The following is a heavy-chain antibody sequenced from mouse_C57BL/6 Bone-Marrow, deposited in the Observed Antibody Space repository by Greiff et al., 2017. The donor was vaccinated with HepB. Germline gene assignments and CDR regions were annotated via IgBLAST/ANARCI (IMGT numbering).Heavy chain of an antibody. CDR1: GFTFSDFY. J-gene: IGHJ3*01. CDR3: ARDGQGLLSFAY. Sequence: EVKLVESGGGLVQSGRSLRLSCATSGFTFSDFYMEWVRQAPGKGLEWIAASRNKANDYTTEYSASVKGRFIVSRDTSQSILYLQMNALRAEDTAIYYCARDGQGLLSFAYWGQGTLVTVSA. CDR2: SRNKANDYTT. D-gene: IGHD2-3*01. V-gene: IGHV7-1*01.